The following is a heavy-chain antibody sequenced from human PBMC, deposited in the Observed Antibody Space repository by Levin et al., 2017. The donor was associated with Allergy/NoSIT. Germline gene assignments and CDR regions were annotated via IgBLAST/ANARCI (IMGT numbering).Heavy chain of an antibody. V-gene: IGHV3-9*01. J-gene: IGHJ4*02. Sequence: GGSLRLSCEASGFTFNDFAMHWVRQIPGKGLEWVTGIMWNSARMDYADSVKGRFTISRDNGKKSLYLEMNALRVEDTALYYCVKDRSSVDNWNYGGPFESWGQGTLVTVSS. CDR3: VKDRSSVDNWNYGGPFES. CDR2: IMWNSARM. CDR1: GFTFNDFA. D-gene: IGHD1-7*01.